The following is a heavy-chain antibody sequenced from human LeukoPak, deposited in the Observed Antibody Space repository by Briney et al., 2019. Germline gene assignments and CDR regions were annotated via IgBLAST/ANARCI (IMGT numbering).Heavy chain of an antibody. V-gene: IGHV3-9*01. CDR3: AKAGSVAGTGGAADY. CDR2: ISWNSGNM. CDR1: GFTFDDYA. J-gene: IGHJ4*02. Sequence: GGSLRLSCAASGFTFDDYAMHWVRQAPGKGLEWVSGISWNSGNMGYADSVKGRFTISRDNAENSLYLQMNSLRAEDTALYCCAKAGSVAGTGGAADYWGQGTLVTVSS. D-gene: IGHD6-19*01.